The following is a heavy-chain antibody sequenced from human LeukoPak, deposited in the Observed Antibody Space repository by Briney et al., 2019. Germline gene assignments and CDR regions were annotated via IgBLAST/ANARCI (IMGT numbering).Heavy chain of an antibody. CDR2: ISYDGSNK. D-gene: IGHD3-10*01. Sequence: GGSLRLSCAASGFTFSDYYMSWIRQAPGKGLEWVAVISYDGSNKYYADSVKGRFTISSDNSKNTLYLQMNSLRAEDTAVYYCARDSGMVRGVLDYWGQGTLVTVSS. V-gene: IGHV3-30-3*01. J-gene: IGHJ4*02. CDR3: ARDSGMVRGVLDY. CDR1: GFTFSDYY.